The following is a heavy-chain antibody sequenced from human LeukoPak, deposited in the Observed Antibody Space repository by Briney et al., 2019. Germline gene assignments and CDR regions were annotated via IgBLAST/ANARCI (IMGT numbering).Heavy chain of an antibody. CDR2: IYYSGST. V-gene: IGHV4-59*01. D-gene: IGHD6-13*01. J-gene: IGHJ6*03. CDR3: ASMAAPDLNNYYYYYYMDV. CDR1: GGSISSYY. Sequence: PSETLSLTCTVSGGSISSYYWSWIRQPPGKGLEWIGYIYYSGSTNYNPSLKGRVTISVDTSKNQFSLKLSSVTAADTAVYYCASMAAPDLNNYYYYYYMDVWGKGTTVTVSS.